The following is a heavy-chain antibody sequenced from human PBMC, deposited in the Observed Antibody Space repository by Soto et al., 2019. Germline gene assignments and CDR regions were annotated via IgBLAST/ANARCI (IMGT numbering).Heavy chain of an antibody. CDR1: GYTFTSYG. Sequence: QVQLVQSGAEVKKPGASVKVSCKASGYTFTSYGISWVRQAPGQGLEWMGWISAYNGNTNYAQELQGRVTTTTDTSTSITYMELRSLRSDDMAVYYCARDTDGVVRGVINIDYWGQGTLVTVSS. CDR3: ARDTDGVVRGVINIDY. J-gene: IGHJ4*02. CDR2: ISAYNGNT. V-gene: IGHV1-18*03. D-gene: IGHD3-10*01.